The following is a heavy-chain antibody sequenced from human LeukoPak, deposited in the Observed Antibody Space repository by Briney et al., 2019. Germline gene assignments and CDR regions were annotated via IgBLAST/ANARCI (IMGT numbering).Heavy chain of an antibody. Sequence: GGSLRLSCAASGFTVSSNYMSWVRQAPGKGLEWVSVIYSGGSTYYADSVKGRFTISRDNSKNTLYLQMNSLRAEDTAVYYCARDYGDPYYYYGMDVWSQGTTVTVSS. J-gene: IGHJ6*02. CDR3: ARDYGDPYYYYGMDV. D-gene: IGHD4-17*01. CDR2: IYSGGST. CDR1: GFTVSSNY. V-gene: IGHV3-66*01.